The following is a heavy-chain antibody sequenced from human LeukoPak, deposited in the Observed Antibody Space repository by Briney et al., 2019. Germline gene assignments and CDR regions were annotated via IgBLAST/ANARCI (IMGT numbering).Heavy chain of an antibody. Sequence: SETLSLTCTVSVGSISGYFWSWVRQAPGTGLDWIGHIYYSGATNYDPSLRSRVTISVDTSKNQFSLKLRSVTAADTAVYYCARAQYSGSCFDYWGQGALVTVSS. CDR3: ARAQYSGSCFDY. V-gene: IGHV4-59*13. J-gene: IGHJ4*02. CDR1: VGSISGYF. D-gene: IGHD1-26*01. CDR2: IYYSGAT.